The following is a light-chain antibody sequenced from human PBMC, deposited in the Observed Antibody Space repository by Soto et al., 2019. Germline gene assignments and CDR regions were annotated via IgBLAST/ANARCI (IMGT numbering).Light chain of an antibody. CDR1: HTVSSSF. Sequence: ENVLTQSPCTLSLSQGDRATLSCRASHTVSSSFLAWYQQKPGQAPRLLIYGASNRATGIPDRFSGSGSGTDFTLTISRLETGDFAVYYCQQYGSLPDLFTFGPGTKVESK. CDR3: QQYGSLPDLFT. J-gene: IGKJ3*01. V-gene: IGKV3-20*01. CDR2: GAS.